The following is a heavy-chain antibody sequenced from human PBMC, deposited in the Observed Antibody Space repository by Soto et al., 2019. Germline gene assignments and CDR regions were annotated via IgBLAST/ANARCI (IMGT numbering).Heavy chain of an antibody. Sequence: ASVKVSCKASGYTFTSYDINWVRQATGQGLEWMGWMNPNSGNTGYAQKFQGRVTMTRNTSISTAYMELSSLRSEDTAVYYCAREGVLRFLEWLTLRGPPRNRFDPWCQGTLARVS. CDR1: GYTFTSYD. CDR3: AREGVLRFLEWLTLRGPPRNRFDP. D-gene: IGHD3-3*01. V-gene: IGHV1-8*01. CDR2: MNPNSGNT. J-gene: IGHJ5*02.